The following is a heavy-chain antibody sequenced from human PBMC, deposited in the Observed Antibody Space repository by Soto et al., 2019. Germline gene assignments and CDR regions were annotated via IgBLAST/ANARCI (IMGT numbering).Heavy chain of an antibody. Sequence: EVPLVESGGGLVQPGGSLRLSCAASGFTFSSYWMHWVRQAPGKGLVWVSRINSDGSSTSYADSVKGRFTISRDNAKITLYLQMNSLRAEYTAVYYCAIEDYYDSSGAEYFQHWGQGTLVTVSS. CDR2: INSDGSST. CDR3: AIEDYYDSSGAEYFQH. D-gene: IGHD3-22*01. CDR1: GFTFSSYW. V-gene: IGHV3-74*01. J-gene: IGHJ1*01.